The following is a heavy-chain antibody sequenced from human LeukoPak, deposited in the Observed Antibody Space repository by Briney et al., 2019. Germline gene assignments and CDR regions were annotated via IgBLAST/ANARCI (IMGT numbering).Heavy chain of an antibody. D-gene: IGHD2-15*01. V-gene: IGHV3-30*18. CDR2: ISYDGSNK. CDR1: GFTFSSYG. J-gene: IGHJ4*02. Sequence: PGRSLRLSCAASGFTFSSYGMHWVRQAPGKGLEWVAVISYDGSNKYYADSVKGRFTISRDNSKNTLYLQMNSLRAEDTAVYYCAKDLVLCSGGSCRDYWGQGTLVTVSS. CDR3: AKDLVLCSGGSCRDY.